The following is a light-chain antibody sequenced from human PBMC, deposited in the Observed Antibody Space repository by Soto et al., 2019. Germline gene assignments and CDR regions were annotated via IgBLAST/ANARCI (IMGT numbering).Light chain of an antibody. Sequence: EIVLTQSPGTLSLSPGERATLSCKTSQSSGSNFLAWYQHKPGQAPRLLIYASSNRATGIPDRFSGSGSGTDFTLTISSLEPEDFAVYYCQQRSNLLTFGGGTKVDI. CDR1: QSSGSNF. J-gene: IGKJ4*01. CDR3: QQRSNLLT. V-gene: IGKV3D-20*02. CDR2: ASS.